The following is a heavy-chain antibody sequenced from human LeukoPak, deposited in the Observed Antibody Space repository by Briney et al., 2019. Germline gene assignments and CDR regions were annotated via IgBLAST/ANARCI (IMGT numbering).Heavy chain of an antibody. CDR1: GGSFSGYY. J-gene: IGHJ5*02. CDR3: ARGLVVTGGWFDP. Sequence: SETQSLTCAVYGGSFSGYYWSWIRQPPGKGLEWIGEINHSGSTNYNPSLKSRVTISVDTSKNQFSLKLSSVTAADTAVYYCARGLVVTGGWFDPWGQGTLVTVSS. V-gene: IGHV4-34*01. D-gene: IGHD2-21*02. CDR2: INHSGST.